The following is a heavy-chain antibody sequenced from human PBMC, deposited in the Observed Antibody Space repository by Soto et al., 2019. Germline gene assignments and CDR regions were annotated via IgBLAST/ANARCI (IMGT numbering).Heavy chain of an antibody. CDR3: ASDRGYGSGGTCYSVLDY. V-gene: IGHV3-7*01. J-gene: IGHJ4*02. CDR2: IKQDGSEK. CDR1: GFTFSTYW. Sequence: EVQLVESGGGLVQPGGSLRLSCAASGFTFSTYWMNWVRQAPGKGLEWVANIKQDGSEKYYVDSVKGRFTISRDNAKNSLYLQMNCVRAEDTAVYYCASDRGYGSGGTCYSVLDYWGQGTLVTVSS. D-gene: IGHD2-15*01.